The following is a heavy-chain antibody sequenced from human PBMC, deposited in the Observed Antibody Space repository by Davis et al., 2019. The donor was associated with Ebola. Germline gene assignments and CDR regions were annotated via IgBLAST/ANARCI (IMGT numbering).Heavy chain of an antibody. CDR3: ASSSIAARPGYYYGMDV. J-gene: IGHJ6*02. CDR2: IKQDGSEK. CDR1: GFTFSSYW. V-gene: IGHV3-7*01. Sequence: GESLKISCAASGFTFSSYWMSWVRQAPGQGLEWVANIKQDGSEKYYFDSVKGRFTISRDNAKNSLYLQMNSLRAEDTAVYYCASSSIAARPGYYYGMDVWGQGTTVTVSS. D-gene: IGHD6-6*01.